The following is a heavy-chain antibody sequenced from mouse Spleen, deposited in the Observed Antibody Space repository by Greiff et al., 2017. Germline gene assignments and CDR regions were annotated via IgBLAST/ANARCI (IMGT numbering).Heavy chain of an antibody. CDR1: GFTFSSYA. CDR2: ISSGGSYT. J-gene: IGHJ2*01. CDR3: ARQGYYGSSRYYFDD. Sequence: EVQVVESGGGLVKPGGSLKLSCAASGFTFSSYAMSWVRQTPEKRLEWVATISSGGSYTYYPDSVKGRFTISRDNAKNTLYLQMSSLRSEDTAMYYCARQGYYGSSRYYFDDWGQGTTLTVSS. D-gene: IGHD1-1*01. V-gene: IGHV5-9-3*01.